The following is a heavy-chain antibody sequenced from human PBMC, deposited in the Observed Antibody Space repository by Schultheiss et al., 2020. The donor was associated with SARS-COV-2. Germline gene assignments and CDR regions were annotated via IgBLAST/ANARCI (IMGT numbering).Heavy chain of an antibody. CDR1: GGSFSGYY. Sequence: SETLSLTCAVYGGSFSGYYWSWIRQPPWKGLEWIGEINHSGSTNYNPSLKSRVTISVDTSKNQFSLKLSSVTAADTAVYYCARRYCSSTSCYKRGWFDPWGQGTLVTVSS. CDR2: INHSGST. CDR3: ARRYCSSTSCYKRGWFDP. J-gene: IGHJ5*02. V-gene: IGHV4-34*01. D-gene: IGHD2-2*02.